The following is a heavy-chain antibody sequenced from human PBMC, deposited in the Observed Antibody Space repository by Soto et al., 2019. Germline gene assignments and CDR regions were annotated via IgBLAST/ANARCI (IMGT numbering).Heavy chain of an antibody. Sequence: PSETLSLTCAVDVGSFSGYYWSWIRQPPGKGLEWIGEINHSGSTNYNPSLKSRVTISVDTSKNQFSLKLSSVTAADTAVYYCARDVWAITIFGVVTHYGMDVWGQGTTVTVSS. V-gene: IGHV4-34*01. CDR2: INHSGST. J-gene: IGHJ6*02. D-gene: IGHD3-3*01. CDR1: VGSFSGYY. CDR3: ARDVWAITIFGVVTHYGMDV.